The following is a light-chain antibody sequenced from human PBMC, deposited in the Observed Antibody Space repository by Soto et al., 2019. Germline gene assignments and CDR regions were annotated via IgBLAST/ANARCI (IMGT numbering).Light chain of an antibody. J-gene: IGKJ1*01. V-gene: IGKV3-15*01. Sequence: EIMMTQSPATLSVSPGERATLSCRASQSVSSNLAWYQQKPGQAPRLLIYGASTRATGIPARFSGSGSGTEFTLTISRLEPEDFAVYYCQQYGSSRWTFGQGTKVDIK. CDR3: QQYGSSRWT. CDR2: GAS. CDR1: QSVSSN.